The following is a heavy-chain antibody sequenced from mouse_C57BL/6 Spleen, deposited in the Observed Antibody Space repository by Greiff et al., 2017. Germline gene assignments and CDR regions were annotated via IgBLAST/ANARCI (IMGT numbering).Heavy chain of an antibody. CDR1: GYTFTDYY. Sequence: EVQLQQSGPELVKPGASVKISCKASGYTFTDYYMNWVKQSHGKSLEWIGDINPNNGGTSYNQKFKGKATLTVDKSSSTAYMGLRSLTSEDSAVYYCARDDGYPYAMDYWGQGTSVTVSS. J-gene: IGHJ4*01. CDR3: ARDDGYPYAMDY. D-gene: IGHD2-3*01. CDR2: INPNNGGT. V-gene: IGHV1-26*01.